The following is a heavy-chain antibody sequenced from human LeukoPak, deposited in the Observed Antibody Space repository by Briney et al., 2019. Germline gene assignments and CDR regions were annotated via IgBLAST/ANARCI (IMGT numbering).Heavy chain of an antibody. CDR2: MNPYSGDT. CDR1: GYTFTSYD. Sequence: ASVKVSCKASGYTFTSYDINWVRQASGQGPEWMGWMNPYSGDTGYAQRFQGRLTMARDTSISTAYMELSSLKSEDTAVYYCAWGVRFGRIIWGQGTRVTVSP. J-gene: IGHJ4*02. D-gene: IGHD3-10*01. V-gene: IGHV1-8*01. CDR3: AWGVRFGRII.